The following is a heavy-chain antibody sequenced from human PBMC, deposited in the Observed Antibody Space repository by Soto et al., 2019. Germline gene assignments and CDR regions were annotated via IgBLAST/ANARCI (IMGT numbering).Heavy chain of an antibody. V-gene: IGHV4-59*01. J-gene: IGHJ6*03. Sequence: SETLSLTCTVSGGSISSYYWSWIRQPPGKGLEWIGYIYYSGSTNYNPSLKSRVTISVDTSKNQFSLKLSSVTAADTAVYYCARGRPQKGGYCSSTSCYSYYYSYMDVWGKGTTVTVSS. CDR1: GGSISSYY. CDR2: IYYSGST. D-gene: IGHD2-2*01. CDR3: ARGRPQKGGYCSSTSCYSYYYSYMDV.